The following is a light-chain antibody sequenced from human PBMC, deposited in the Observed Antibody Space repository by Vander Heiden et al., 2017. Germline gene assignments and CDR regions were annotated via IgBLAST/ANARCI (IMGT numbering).Light chain of an antibody. CDR1: HDINNH. CDR2: DVS. J-gene: IGKJ4*01. CDR3: QQVDNFPLT. Sequence: DIQMTQSPSSLSASVGDRVTITCQASHDINNHLNWYQQKPGKAPELLIYDVSNLKTGVPPRISGGKSGTDFTFTISSLQPEDIATYYCQQVDNFPLTFGGGTRVEIK. V-gene: IGKV1-33*01.